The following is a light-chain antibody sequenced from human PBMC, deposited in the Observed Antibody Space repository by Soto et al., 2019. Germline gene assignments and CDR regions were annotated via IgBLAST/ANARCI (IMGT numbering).Light chain of an antibody. V-gene: IGLV2-14*01. CDR2: EVS. J-gene: IGLJ2*01. Sequence: QSALTQPASVSGSPGQSITISCTGTSSDVGGYKYVSWYQQHPDKAPKLIIFEVSNRPSGISSRFSGSKPGNTASLTISGLQAEDEADYYCASYTSSSTSVIFGRGTKVTV. CDR3: ASYTSSSTSVI. CDR1: SSDVGGYKY.